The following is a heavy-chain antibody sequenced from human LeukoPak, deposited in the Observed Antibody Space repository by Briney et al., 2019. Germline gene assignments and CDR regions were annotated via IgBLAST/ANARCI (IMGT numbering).Heavy chain of an antibody. J-gene: IGHJ4*02. Sequence: GGSLRLSCAASGFTFSSYGMHWVRQAPGKGLEWVAVIWYDGSNKYYADSVKGRFTISRDNSKNTLYLQMNSLRAEDTAVYYCARVGRGVLYTLDYWGQGTLVTVSS. D-gene: IGHD2-2*02. CDR3: ARVGRGVLYTLDY. V-gene: IGHV3-33*01. CDR2: IWYDGSNK. CDR1: GFTFSSYG.